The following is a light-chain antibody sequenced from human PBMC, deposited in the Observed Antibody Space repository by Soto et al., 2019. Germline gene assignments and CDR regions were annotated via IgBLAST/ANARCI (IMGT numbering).Light chain of an antibody. CDR3: QQGLT. J-gene: IGKJ4*01. CDR1: QALRGNF. CDR2: AVS. V-gene: IGKV3-20*01. Sequence: EIVLTQSPDTLSLSPGERATLSCRASQALRGNFLAWYQVRPGQAPRLLIYAVSRRATGIPDRFSGSGSRIDFTLTISRLDPEDFAVYYCQQGLTFGGGTQVEIK.